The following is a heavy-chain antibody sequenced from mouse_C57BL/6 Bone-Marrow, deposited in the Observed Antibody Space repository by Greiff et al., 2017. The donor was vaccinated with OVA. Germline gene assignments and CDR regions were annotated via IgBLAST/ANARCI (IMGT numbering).Heavy chain of an antibody. V-gene: IGHV5-17*01. Sequence: EVMLVESGGGLVKPGGSLKLSCAASGFTFSDYGMHWVRQAPEKGLEWVAYISSGSSTIYYADTVKGRFTISRDNAKNTLFLQMTSLRSEDTAMYYCARGITTVVERGYYYAMDYWGQGTSVTVSS. D-gene: IGHD1-1*01. CDR1: GFTFSDYG. CDR3: ARGITTVVERGYYYAMDY. J-gene: IGHJ4*01. CDR2: ISSGSSTI.